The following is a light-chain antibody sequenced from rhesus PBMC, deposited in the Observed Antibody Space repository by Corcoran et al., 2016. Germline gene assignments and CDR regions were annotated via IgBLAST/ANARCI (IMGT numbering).Light chain of an antibody. V-gene: IGKV1S12*01. J-gene: IGKJ4*01. CDR2: AAS. Sequence: DIQMTQSPSALSASVGDRVTISCRASQNIYSNLAWYQQKPGKAPNLLIYAASIFQTGIPSRFSGSGSGTEFTLNSSSLQPEDSATYYCQHYYDKPLTFGGWTKVDI. CDR3: QHYYDKPLT. CDR1: QNIYSN.